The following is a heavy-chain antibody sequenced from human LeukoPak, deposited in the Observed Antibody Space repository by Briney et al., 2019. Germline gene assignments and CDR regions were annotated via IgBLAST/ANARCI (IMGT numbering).Heavy chain of an antibody. V-gene: IGHV3-20*04. CDR2: INWDGGST. D-gene: IGHD1-26*01. CDR1: GFTFDDYG. CDR3: ARAGLVGATDYYYYMDV. J-gene: IGHJ6*03. Sequence: GGSLRLSCAASGFTFDDYGMNWVRRAPGKGLEWVSGINWDGGSTGYADSVKGRFTISRDNAKNSLYLQMNSLRAEDTAVYYCARAGLVGATDYYYYMDVWGKGTTVTVSS.